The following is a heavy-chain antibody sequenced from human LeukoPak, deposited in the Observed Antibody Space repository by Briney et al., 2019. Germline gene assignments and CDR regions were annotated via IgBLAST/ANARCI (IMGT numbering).Heavy chain of an antibody. Sequence: IGYIFHNGNTNYNPSLQSRVTLSLDTPKNQFSLKLSSVTAADTAVYYCARDLGYADPFDCWGQGTLVTVSS. J-gene: IGHJ4*02. CDR2: IFHNGNT. V-gene: IGHV4-59*01. CDR3: ARDLGYADPFDC. D-gene: IGHD4-17*01.